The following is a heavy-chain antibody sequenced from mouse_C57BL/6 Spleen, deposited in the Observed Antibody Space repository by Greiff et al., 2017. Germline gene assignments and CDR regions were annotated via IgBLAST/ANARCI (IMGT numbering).Heavy chain of an antibody. V-gene: IGHV1-82*01. D-gene: IGHD1-1*01. CDR1: GYAFSSSW. Sequence: VQLQQSGPELVKPGASVKISCKASGYAFSSSWMNWVKQRPGKGLEWIGRIYPGDGDTNYNGKFKGKATLTADKSSSTAYMQRSSLTSEDSAVYFCARYPTTVAYFDYWGQGTTLTVSS. CDR2: IYPGDGDT. J-gene: IGHJ2*01. CDR3: ARYPTTVAYFDY.